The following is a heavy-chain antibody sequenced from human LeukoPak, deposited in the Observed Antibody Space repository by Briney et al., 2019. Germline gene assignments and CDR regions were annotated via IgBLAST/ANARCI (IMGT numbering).Heavy chain of an antibody. D-gene: IGHD3-3*01. CDR2: IYYSGST. Sequence: KPSETLSLTCTVSGGTISSYYWSWIRQPAGKGLEWIGYIYYSGSTYYNPSLKSRVTISVDTSKNQFSLKLSSVTAADTAVYYCATVSRITIFGVVTRNWFDPWGQGTLVTVSS. CDR1: GGTISSYY. J-gene: IGHJ5*02. CDR3: ATVSRITIFGVVTRNWFDP. V-gene: IGHV4-59*06.